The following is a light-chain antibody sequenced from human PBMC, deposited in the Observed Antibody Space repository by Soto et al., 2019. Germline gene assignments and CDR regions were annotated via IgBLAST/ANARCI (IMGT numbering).Light chain of an antibody. Sequence: QSVLTQPASVSGSPGQSISISCTGTSSDVGGYNFVSWYQQHPGKAPKLMIYDVTNRPSGVSNRFSGSKSGNTASLTISGLQADDEAEYFCSSYTSSSTTFGGGTKLTVL. CDR2: DVT. J-gene: IGLJ3*02. V-gene: IGLV2-14*03. CDR3: SSYTSSSTT. CDR1: SSDVGGYNF.